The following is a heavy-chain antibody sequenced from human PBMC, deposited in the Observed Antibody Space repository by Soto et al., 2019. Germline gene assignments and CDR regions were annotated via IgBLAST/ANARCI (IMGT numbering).Heavy chain of an antibody. V-gene: IGHV3-53*02. D-gene: IGHD2-2*01. CDR1: GFTVSNTY. J-gene: IGHJ5*02. CDR3: ARALPVAKGGFDT. Sequence: EVQLVETGGGLIQPGWSLRLSCAASGFTVSNTYMTWVRQPPGKGLECVSVIYTAGGTNYADSVKGRFIISRDNSKNTLYLQMNSLRAEDTAVYYCARALPVAKGGFDTWGQGTLVTVSS. CDR2: IYTAGGT.